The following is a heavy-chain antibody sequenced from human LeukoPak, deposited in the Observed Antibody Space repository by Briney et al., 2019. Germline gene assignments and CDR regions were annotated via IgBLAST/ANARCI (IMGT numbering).Heavy chain of an antibody. J-gene: IGHJ3*02. V-gene: IGHV3-7*01. CDR2: IKQDGSEK. CDR3: ARRSTYYDFWSGYWSYAFDI. D-gene: IGHD3-3*01. Sequence: GGSLRLSCAASGFTFSSYWMSWVRQAPGKGLEWVANIKQDGSEKYYVDSVKGRFTISRDNAKNSLYLQMNSLRAEDTAVYYCARRSTYYDFWSGYWSYAFDIWGQGTMVTVSS. CDR1: GFTFSSYW.